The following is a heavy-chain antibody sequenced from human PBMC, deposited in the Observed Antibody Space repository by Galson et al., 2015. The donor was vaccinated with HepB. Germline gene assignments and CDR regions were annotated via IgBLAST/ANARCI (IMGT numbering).Heavy chain of an antibody. CDR1: GFTFSDYW. D-gene: IGHD3-10*01. CDR2: IKEDESEK. J-gene: IGHJ5*02. CDR3: ARAIYYGQGGFDP. V-gene: IGHV3-7*01. Sequence: SLRLSCPASGFTFSDYWMNWVRQAPGKGLEWVANIKEDESEKYYVDSVKGRFTISRDNARNSLYLQMNSLRAEDTAVYYCARAIYYGQGGFDPWGQGTLVTVSS.